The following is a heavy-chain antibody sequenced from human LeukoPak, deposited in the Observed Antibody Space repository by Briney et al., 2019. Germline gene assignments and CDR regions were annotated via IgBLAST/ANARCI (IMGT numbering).Heavy chain of an antibody. V-gene: IGHV4-34*01. CDR2: INHSGST. D-gene: IGHD3-3*01. J-gene: IGHJ2*01. CDR1: GGSFSGYY. Sequence: PSETLSLTCAVYGGSFSGYYWSWIRQPPGKGLEWIGEINHSGSTNYNPSLKSRVTISVDTSKNQFSLKLSSVTAADTAVYYCARVFFDLTYRYFDLWGRGTLVTVSS. CDR3: ARVFFDLTYRYFDL.